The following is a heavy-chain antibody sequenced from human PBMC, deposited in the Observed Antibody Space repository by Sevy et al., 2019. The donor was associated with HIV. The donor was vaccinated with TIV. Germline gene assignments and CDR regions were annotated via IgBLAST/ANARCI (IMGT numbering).Heavy chain of an antibody. CDR2: ISTGTDHI. D-gene: IGHD3-10*01. Sequence: GGSLRLSCTASGYTFPAFSCNWVRQAPGKGLEWLSYISTGTDHIYYADPTNGRFTISRDDAKNSVYLEMKSLRDQDTALYYCVRRGVDAYNVYFDLWGQGTLVTVSS. CDR3: VRRGVDAYNVYFDL. CDR1: GYTFPAFS. V-gene: IGHV3-21*05. J-gene: IGHJ4*02.